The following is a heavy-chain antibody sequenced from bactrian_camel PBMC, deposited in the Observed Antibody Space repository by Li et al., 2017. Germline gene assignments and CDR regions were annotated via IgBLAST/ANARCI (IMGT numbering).Heavy chain of an antibody. V-gene: IGHV3S53*01. CDR2: IDNDGFP. D-gene: IGHD1*01. CDR1: GSTHNYLC. Sequence: VQLVESGGGAVQVGGSLRLSCVVSGSTHNYLCMVWFRQVLGKEREGVAAIDNDGFPTYHAAVKGRFAISRDNAENTLYLQMNSLKPEDTAMYYCAADWPPVCALARWDAEFGHWGQGTQVTVS. J-gene: IGHJ6*01. CDR3: AADWPPVCALARWDAEFGH.